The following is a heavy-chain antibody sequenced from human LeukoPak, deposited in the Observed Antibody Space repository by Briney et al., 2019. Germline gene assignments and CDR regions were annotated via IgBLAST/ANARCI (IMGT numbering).Heavy chain of an antibody. CDR1: GFTVSSNY. Sequence: PGGSLRLSCAASGFTVSSNYMSWVRQAPGKGLEWVSVIYSGGTTYYADSVKGRFTISRDNSKNTLYLQMNSLRAEDTAVYYCARDQGRTSMVRGAIRTGMDVWGQGTTVTVSS. D-gene: IGHD3-10*01. CDR3: ARDQGRTSMVRGAIRTGMDV. CDR2: IYSGGTT. J-gene: IGHJ6*02. V-gene: IGHV3-53*01.